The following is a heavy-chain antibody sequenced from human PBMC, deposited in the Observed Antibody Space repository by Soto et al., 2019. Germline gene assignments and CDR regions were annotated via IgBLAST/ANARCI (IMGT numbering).Heavy chain of an antibody. Sequence: QVHLVQSGAEVKKPGASVKVSCKASGYTFTSYGITWVRQAPGQGLEWMGWISAHNGNTDYAHKLQGRLIVTRDTSTSTAYMELRSLRSDDTAVYYCARGRYGDYWGQGALVTVSS. V-gene: IGHV1-18*01. CDR1: GYTFTSYG. J-gene: IGHJ4*02. D-gene: IGHD1-1*01. CDR2: ISAHNGNT. CDR3: ARGRYGDY.